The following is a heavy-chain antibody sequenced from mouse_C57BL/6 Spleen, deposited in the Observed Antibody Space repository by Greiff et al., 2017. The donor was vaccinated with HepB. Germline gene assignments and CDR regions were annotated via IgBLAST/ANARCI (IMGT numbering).Heavy chain of an antibody. CDR1: GYAFSSYW. Sequence: QVQLQQSGAELVKPGASVKISCKASGYAFSSYWMNWVKQRPGKGLEWIGQIYPGDGDTNYNGKFKGKATLTADKSSSTAYMQLSSLTSEDSAVYFCARWGRVTTPFDYWGQGTTLTVSS. CDR2: IYPGDGDT. J-gene: IGHJ2*01. CDR3: ARWGRVTTPFDY. D-gene: IGHD2-2*01. V-gene: IGHV1-80*01.